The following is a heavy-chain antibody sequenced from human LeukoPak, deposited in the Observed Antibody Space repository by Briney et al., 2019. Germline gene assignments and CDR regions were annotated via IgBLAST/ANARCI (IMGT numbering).Heavy chain of an antibody. V-gene: IGHV7-4-1*02. D-gene: IGHD3-22*01. J-gene: IGHJ4*02. CDR1: GYTFTSYA. Sequence: ASVKVSCKASGYTFTSYAMSWVRQAPGQGLEWMGWINTNTGNPTYAQGFTGRFVFSLDTSVSTAYLQISSLKAEDTAVYYCARDNYDSSGYYYPLGYWGQGTLVTVSS. CDR2: INTNTGNP. CDR3: ARDNYDSSGYYYPLGY.